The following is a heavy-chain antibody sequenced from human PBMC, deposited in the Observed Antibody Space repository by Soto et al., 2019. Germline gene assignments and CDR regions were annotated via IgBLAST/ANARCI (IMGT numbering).Heavy chain of an antibody. CDR1: GASMNSYH. J-gene: IGHJ5*02. D-gene: IGHD6-13*01. CDR2: IHSSGST. V-gene: IGHV4-4*07. CDR3: ARDQGVAAAGITWFDP. Sequence: SETLSLTCTVSGASMNSYHWSWIRQPAGKGLEWIGHIHSSGSTNYNPSLKSRVTMSVDTSKNQFSLRLMSLTAADTAVYYCARDQGVAAAGITWFDPWGQGSLVTVSS.